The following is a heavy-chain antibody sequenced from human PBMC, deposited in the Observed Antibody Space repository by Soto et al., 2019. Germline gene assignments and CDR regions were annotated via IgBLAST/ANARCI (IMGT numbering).Heavy chain of an antibody. CDR2: ISYSGST. V-gene: IGHV4-59*01. D-gene: IGHD3-16*01. Sequence: PSDTLSLTCTVSGGSINGYYWSWIRQPPGKGLEWIGYISYSGSTNYNPSLKSRVTISVDTSKNQFSLKLSSVTAADTAVYYCARDWGGGTFDYWGQGTLVTVSS. CDR1: GGSINGYY. CDR3: ARDWGGGTFDY. J-gene: IGHJ4*02.